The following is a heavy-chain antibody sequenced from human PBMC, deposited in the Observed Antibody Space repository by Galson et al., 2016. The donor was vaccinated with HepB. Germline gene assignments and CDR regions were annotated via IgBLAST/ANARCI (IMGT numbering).Heavy chain of an antibody. CDR3: ARDSWGADY. J-gene: IGHJ4*02. CDR2: THTNVGTT. Sequence: SVKVSCKASGYHFIPYNMRWVRQAPGQGLEWMGMTHTNVGTTTYAQKFQGRVTMTWDTSRNTVYMELSSLRSEDSAVYFCARDSWGADYWGQGTLVTVSS. CDR1: GYHFIPYN. D-gene: IGHD1-26*01. V-gene: IGHV1-46*01.